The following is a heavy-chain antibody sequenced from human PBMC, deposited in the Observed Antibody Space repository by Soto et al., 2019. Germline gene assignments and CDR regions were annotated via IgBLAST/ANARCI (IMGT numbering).Heavy chain of an antibody. CDR2: ISSSSSYI. CDR1: GFTFSSYS. CDR3: ASEKRGYSGYGPL. J-gene: IGHJ4*02. Sequence: AGGSLRLSCAASGFTFSSYSMNWVRQAPGKGLEWVSSISSSSSYIYYADSVKGRFTISRDNAKNSLYLQMNSLRAEDTAVYYCASEKRGYSGYGPLWGQGTLVTVSS. D-gene: IGHD5-12*01. V-gene: IGHV3-21*01.